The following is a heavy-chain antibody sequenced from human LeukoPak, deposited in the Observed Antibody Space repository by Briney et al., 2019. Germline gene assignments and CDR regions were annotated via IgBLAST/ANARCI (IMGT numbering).Heavy chain of an antibody. V-gene: IGHV3-48*04. D-gene: IGHD6-13*01. CDR2: ISSSSSTI. CDR3: ARGSSSSWYGGFDY. J-gene: IGHJ4*02. CDR1: GFTFSSYS. Sequence: PGGSLRLSCAASGFTFSSYSMNWVRQAPGKGLEWVSYISSSSSTIYYADSVKGRFTISRDNAKNSLYLQMNSLRAEDTAVYYCARGSSSSWYGGFDYWGQGTLVTVSS.